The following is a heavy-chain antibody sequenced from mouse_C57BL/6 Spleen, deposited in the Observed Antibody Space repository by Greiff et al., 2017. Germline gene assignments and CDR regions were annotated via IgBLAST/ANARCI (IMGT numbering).Heavy chain of an antibody. V-gene: IGHV5-9-1*02. D-gene: IGHD2-4*01. Sequence: EVMLVESGEGLVKPGGSLKLSCAASGFTFSSYAMSWVRQTPEKRLEWVAYISSGGDYIYYADTVKGRFSITRDNARNTLYLQMSSQKSEYTAMYYCTRELRRGLYYAMDYWGQGTSVTVSS. J-gene: IGHJ4*01. CDR1: GFTFSSYA. CDR3: TRELRRGLYYAMDY. CDR2: ISSGGDYI.